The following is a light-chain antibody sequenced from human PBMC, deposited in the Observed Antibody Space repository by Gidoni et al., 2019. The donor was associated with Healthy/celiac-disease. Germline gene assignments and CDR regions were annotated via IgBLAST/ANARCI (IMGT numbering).Light chain of an antibody. CDR1: QSVSSY. CDR3: QQRSNWPPLT. V-gene: IGKV3-11*01. J-gene: IGKJ4*01. CDR2: GAS. Sequence: EIVLTQSPATLSLPPGERATLSCRASQSVSSYLAWYQHKPGQAPRLLIYGASNRATGIPATFSGSGSGTDFTLTISSLEPEDFAVYYCQQRSNWPPLTFGGGTKVEIK.